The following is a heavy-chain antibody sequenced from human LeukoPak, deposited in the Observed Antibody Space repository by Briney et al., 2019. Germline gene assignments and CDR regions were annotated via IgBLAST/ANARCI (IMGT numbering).Heavy chain of an antibody. CDR1: GFTFSSYA. D-gene: IGHD2-2*01. J-gene: IGHJ5*02. Sequence: GGSLRLSCAASGFTFSSYAMSWVRQAPGKGLEWVSAISGSGGSTYYADSVKGRFTISRDNSKNTLYLQMNSLRAEDTAVYYCAKECGRSTSCPGWFDPWGQGTLVTVSS. CDR3: AKECGRSTSCPGWFDP. V-gene: IGHV3-23*01. CDR2: ISGSGGST.